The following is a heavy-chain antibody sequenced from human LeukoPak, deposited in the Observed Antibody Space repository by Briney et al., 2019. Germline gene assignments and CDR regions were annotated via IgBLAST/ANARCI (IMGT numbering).Heavy chain of an antibody. D-gene: IGHD6-19*01. CDR2: ISGSGDST. CDR1: GFTFSSYS. Sequence: GGSLRLSCAASGFTFSSYSMSWVRQAPGKGLEWVPGISGSGDSTYYADPVKGRFTISRDNSKNTLYLQMNSLRVEDTAAYYCAKVRAPSGWFNSDYWGQGTLVTVSS. V-gene: IGHV3-23*01. CDR3: AKVRAPSGWFNSDY. J-gene: IGHJ4*02.